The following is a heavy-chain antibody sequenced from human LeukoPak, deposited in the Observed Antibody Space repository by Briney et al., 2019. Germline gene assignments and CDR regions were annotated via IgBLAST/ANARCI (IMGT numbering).Heavy chain of an antibody. Sequence: VGSLRLSCAASGFTFSSYAMSWVRQAPGKGLEWVSAISGSGGSTYYADSVKGRFTISRDISKSTLYLQMNSLRAEDTAVYYCANPFSTPRSNYYIDVWGKGTTVTVSS. CDR1: GFTFSSYA. V-gene: IGHV3-23*01. D-gene: IGHD2-2*01. CDR2: ISGSGGST. CDR3: ANPFSTPRSNYYIDV. J-gene: IGHJ6*03.